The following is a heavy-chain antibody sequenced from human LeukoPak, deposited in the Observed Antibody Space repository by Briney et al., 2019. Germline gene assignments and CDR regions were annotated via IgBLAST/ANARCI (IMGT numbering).Heavy chain of an antibody. CDR3: ATSHDVKTAPYDL. CDR2: IFTSGWT. CDR1: GGSISSYY. V-gene: IGHV4-4*09. J-gene: IGHJ5*02. Sequence: PSETLSLTCTVSGGSISSYYWSWVRQSPGKGLEWIGYIFTSGWTDYNPSLKSRVTMSVDTSKNQLSMELRFLTVADTAVYYCATSHDVKTAPYDLWGQGTLVTVSS. D-gene: IGHD2-21*01.